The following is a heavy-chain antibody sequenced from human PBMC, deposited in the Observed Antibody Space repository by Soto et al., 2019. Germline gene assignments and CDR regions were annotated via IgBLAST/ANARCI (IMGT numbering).Heavy chain of an antibody. J-gene: IGHJ6*02. CDR2: INPNSGDT. Sequence: QVQLVQSGAEVKKPGASVKFSCKASGYTLTDYYMHWVRQAPGQGLEWMGWINPNSGDTNYAQNFQGRVTMTRDTSLSTAYMVLTRLRSDDTAVYYCARSSGSYSYYGMDVWGQGPTVTVSS. CDR3: ARSSGSYSYYGMDV. CDR1: GYTLTDYY. D-gene: IGHD1-26*01. V-gene: IGHV1-2*02.